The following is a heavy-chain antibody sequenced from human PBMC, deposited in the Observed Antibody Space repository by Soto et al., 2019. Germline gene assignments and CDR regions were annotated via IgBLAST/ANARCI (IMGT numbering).Heavy chain of an antibody. CDR2: INHSGST. V-gene: IGHV4-34*01. D-gene: IGHD2-15*01. CDR1: GGSFSSYY. Sequence: SETLSLTCAVYGGSFSSYYWSWIRQPPGKGLEWIGEINHSGSTNYNPSLKSRVTISVDTSKNQFSLKLSSVTAADTAVYYCARYCSGGSCYGGGWFDPWGQGTLVTVSS. J-gene: IGHJ5*02. CDR3: ARYCSGGSCYGGGWFDP.